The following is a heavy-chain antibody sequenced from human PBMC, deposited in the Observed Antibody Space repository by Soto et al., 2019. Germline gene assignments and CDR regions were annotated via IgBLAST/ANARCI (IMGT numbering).Heavy chain of an antibody. CDR2: IYWDDDK. CDR1: GFSLSTSGVG. Sequence: QITLKESGPTLVKPTQTLTLTCTFSGFSLSTSGVGVGWIRQPPGKALEWLALIYWDDDKRYSPSLKSRLTITNXTXXXQXXLTMTNMDPVDTATYYCAHRPSYCSGGSCYSGFDYWGQGTLVTVSS. D-gene: IGHD2-15*01. V-gene: IGHV2-5*02. J-gene: IGHJ4*02. CDR3: AHRPSYCSGGSCYSGFDY.